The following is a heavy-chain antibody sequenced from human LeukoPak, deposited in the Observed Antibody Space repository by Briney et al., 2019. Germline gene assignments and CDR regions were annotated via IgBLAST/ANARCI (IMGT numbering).Heavy chain of an antibody. CDR1: GGSFSGYY. CDR2: INHSGNT. V-gene: IGHV4-34*01. Sequence: SETLSLTCAVYGGSFSGYYWRWVRQTPGKGVERGGEINHSGNTNYTPSLNSPVTISLDTSKNQFSLKLSSVTAADTAVYYCARGAPGIAVAGTPYYYYYYMDVWGKGTTVTVSS. D-gene: IGHD6-19*01. CDR3: ARGAPGIAVAGTPYYYYYYMDV. J-gene: IGHJ6*03.